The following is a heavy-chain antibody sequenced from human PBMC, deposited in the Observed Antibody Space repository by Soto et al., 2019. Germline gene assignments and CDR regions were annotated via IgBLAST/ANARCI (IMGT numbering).Heavy chain of an antibody. CDR1: GGSVNSGGHY. J-gene: IGHJ4*02. Sequence: SETLSLTCTVSGGSVNSGGHYWSWIRQHPGKGLEWIGYIYSTGTTYYNPSLESRVTMSVDTSKKQFSLKLSSVTPADTAVYYCANYVWGPSRSFHYWGQGPLLTLSS. CDR3: ANYVWGPSRSFHY. CDR2: IYSTGTT. V-gene: IGHV4-31*03. D-gene: IGHD3-16*01.